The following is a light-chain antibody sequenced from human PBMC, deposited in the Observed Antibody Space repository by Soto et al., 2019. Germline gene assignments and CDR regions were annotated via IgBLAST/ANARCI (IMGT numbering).Light chain of an antibody. Sequence: QSVLTQPPSVTGVPGQRLTISCTRSNSNIGAGYDVHWYQQLPGTAPKLLIYGNNNRPSGVPDRFSGSESGASASLAITGLQAEDEADYYCQSYDSSLSGYVFGTGTKVTVL. CDR2: GNN. J-gene: IGLJ1*01. V-gene: IGLV1-40*01. CDR1: NSNIGAGYD. CDR3: QSYDSSLSGYV.